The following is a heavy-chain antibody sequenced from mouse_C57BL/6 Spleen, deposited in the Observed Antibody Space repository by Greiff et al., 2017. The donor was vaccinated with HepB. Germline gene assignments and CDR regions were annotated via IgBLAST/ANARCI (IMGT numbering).Heavy chain of an antibody. D-gene: IGHD2-4*01. CDR3: ARYPYYDYDDYAMDY. V-gene: IGHV1-55*01. CDR2: IYPGSGST. CDR1: GYTFTSYW. J-gene: IGHJ4*01. Sequence: QVQIQQPGAELVKPGASVKMSCKASGYTFTSYWITWVKQRPGQGLEWIGDIYPGSGSTNYNEKFKSKATLTVDTSSSTAYMQLSSLTSEDSAVYYCARYPYYDYDDYAMDYWGQGTSVTVSS.